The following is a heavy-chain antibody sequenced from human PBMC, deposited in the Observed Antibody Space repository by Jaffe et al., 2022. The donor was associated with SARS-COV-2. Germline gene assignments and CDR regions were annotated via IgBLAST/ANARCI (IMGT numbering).Heavy chain of an antibody. CDR2: IKQDGSEK. V-gene: IGHV3-7*01. CDR3: ARETRALSH. J-gene: IGHJ3*01. CDR1: GFTFSTYW. D-gene: IGHD3-10*01. Sequence: EVQLVESGGGLVQPGGSLRLSCAASGFTFSTYWMTWVRQAPGKGLECVANIKQDGSEKYYVDSVKGRFTISRDNAKNSLYLQMNSLRAEDTAVYYCARETRALSHWGQGTMVTVSS.